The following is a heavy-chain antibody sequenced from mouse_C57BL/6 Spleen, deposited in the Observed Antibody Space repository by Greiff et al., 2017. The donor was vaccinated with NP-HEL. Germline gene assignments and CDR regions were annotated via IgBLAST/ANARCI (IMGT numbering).Heavy chain of an antibody. CDR3: ARVLITTVVAPFAY. CDR1: GFTFSDYG. J-gene: IGHJ3*01. V-gene: IGHV5-17*01. D-gene: IGHD1-1*01. CDR2: ISSGSSSI. Sequence: DVHLVESGGGLVKPGGSLKLSCAASGFTFSDYGMHWVRQAPEKGLEWVAYISSGSSSIYYADTVKGRFTISIDNAKNNLFLQMTSLRSEDTAMYYCARVLITTVVAPFAYWGQGTLVTVSA.